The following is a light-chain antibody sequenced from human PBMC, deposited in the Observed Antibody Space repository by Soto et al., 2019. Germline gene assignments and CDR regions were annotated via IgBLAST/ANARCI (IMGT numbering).Light chain of an antibody. V-gene: IGKV1-9*01. Sequence: DIQLTQSPSFLSASVGDRVTITCRASQGISTYLAWYRQRPGKAPKLLIYGASTLQSGVPSRFSGSGSGTEFTLTISSLQPEDFEAYYCQQLNNHCYAFGQGTKLEIK. CDR3: QQLNNHCYA. CDR2: GAS. CDR1: QGISTY. J-gene: IGKJ2*01.